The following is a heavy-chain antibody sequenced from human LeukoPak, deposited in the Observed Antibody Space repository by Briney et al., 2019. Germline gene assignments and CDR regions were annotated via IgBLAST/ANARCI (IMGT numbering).Heavy chain of an antibody. Sequence: PGRSLRLSCAASGFTFSSYGMHWVRQAPGKGLEWVAVIWYDGSNKYYADSVKGRFTISRDNSKNTLYLQMNSLRAEDTAVYYCARDREDIVVVPAALDYWGQGTLVTVSS. CDR2: IWYDGSNK. J-gene: IGHJ4*02. D-gene: IGHD2-2*01. V-gene: IGHV3-33*01. CDR3: ARDREDIVVVPAALDY. CDR1: GFTFSSYG.